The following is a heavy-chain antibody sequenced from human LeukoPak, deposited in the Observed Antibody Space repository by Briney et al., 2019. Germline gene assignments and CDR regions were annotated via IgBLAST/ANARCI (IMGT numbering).Heavy chain of an antibody. D-gene: IGHD1-20*01. CDR3: ASRITGTSYMDV. Sequence: GASVKVSCKASGGTFSSYAISWVRQAPGQGVEWMGGIIPIFGTANYAQKFQGRVTITTDESTSTAYMELSSLRSEDTAVYYCASRITGTSYMDVWGKGTTVTVSS. CDR1: GGTFSSYA. V-gene: IGHV1-69*05. CDR2: IIPIFGTA. J-gene: IGHJ6*03.